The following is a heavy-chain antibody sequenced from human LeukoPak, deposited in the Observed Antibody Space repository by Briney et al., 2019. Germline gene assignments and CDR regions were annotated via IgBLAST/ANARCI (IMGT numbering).Heavy chain of an antibody. CDR1: DYTFTSYG. J-gene: IGHJ3*01. D-gene: IGHD4-17*01. CDR3: ARGRLGDYGDYEGDAFDV. Sequence: SVKVSCKASDYTFTSYGITWVRQAPGQGLEWMGRIIPILGIANYAQKFQGRVTITADKSTNTASMELNSLRSEDTAVYYCARGRLGDYGDYEGDAFDVWGQGTMVTVSS. V-gene: IGHV1-69*04. CDR2: IIPILGIA.